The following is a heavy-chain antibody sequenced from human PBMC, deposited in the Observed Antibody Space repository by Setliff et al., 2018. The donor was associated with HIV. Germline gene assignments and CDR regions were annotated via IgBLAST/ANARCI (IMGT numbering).Heavy chain of an antibody. J-gene: IGHJ3*02. CDR1: GYMFNNYW. CDR3: ARGATGNLEALDI. D-gene: IGHD6-13*01. Sequence: PGESLKISCKGSGYMFNNYWIAWVRQVPGKGLEWMGIIYPGDSDTRYSPSFQGQVTISADKSISTAYLQWSNLKASDTAMYYCARGATGNLEALDIWGQGTMVTVSS. V-gene: IGHV5-51*01. CDR2: IYPGDSDT.